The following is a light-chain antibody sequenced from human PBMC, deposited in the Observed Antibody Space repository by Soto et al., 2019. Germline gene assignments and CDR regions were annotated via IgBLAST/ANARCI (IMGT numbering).Light chain of an antibody. J-gene: IGLJ1*01. CDR2: EGS. CDR1: SSDVGSYNL. Sequence: ALTQPASVSGSPGQSITISCTGTSSDVGSYNLVSWYQQHPGKAPKLMIYEGSKRPSGVSNRFSGSKSGNTASLTISGLQAEDEADYYCCSYAGSSTFVSYVFGTGTKVTVL. V-gene: IGLV2-23*03. CDR3: CSYAGSSTFVSYV.